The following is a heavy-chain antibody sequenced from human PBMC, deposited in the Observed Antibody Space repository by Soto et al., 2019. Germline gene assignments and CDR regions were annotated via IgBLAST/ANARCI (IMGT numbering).Heavy chain of an antibody. J-gene: IGHJ4*02. V-gene: IGHV3-7*03. Sequence: GVSLRLSCAASGFTLSSYWMSWVRQAPGKGLEWVANIKQDEGEKYYLDSVKGRFTISRDNVKNSVYLQMNSLRADDPAVYYCARLLWFGGLSGFDYWGKGSLVSVSS. D-gene: IGHD3-10*01. CDR3: ARLLWFGGLSGFDY. CDR1: GFTLSSYW. CDR2: IKQDEGEK.